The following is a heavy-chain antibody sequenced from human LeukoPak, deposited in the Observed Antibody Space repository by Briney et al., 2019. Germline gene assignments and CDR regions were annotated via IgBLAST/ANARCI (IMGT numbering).Heavy chain of an antibody. CDR3: ARGLAGFGEFDY. CDR1: GYTFTGYY. CDR2: INPNSGGT. J-gene: IGHJ4*02. V-gene: IGHV1-2*02. Sequence: ASVKVSCKASGYTFTGYYMHWVRQAPGQGLEWMGWINPNSGGTNYEQKFQGRVTMTRDTSISTAYMELSRLRSDDTAVYYCARGLAGFGEFDYWGQGTLVTVSS. D-gene: IGHD3-10*01.